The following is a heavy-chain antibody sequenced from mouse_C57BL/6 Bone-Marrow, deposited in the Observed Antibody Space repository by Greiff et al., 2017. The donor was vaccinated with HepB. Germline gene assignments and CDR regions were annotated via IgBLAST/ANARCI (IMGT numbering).Heavy chain of an antibody. V-gene: IGHV1-9*01. D-gene: IGHD1-1*01. CDR2: ILPGSGST. J-gene: IGHJ2*01. Sequence: VQLQQSGAELMKPGASVKLSCKATGYTFTGYWIEWVKQRPGHGLEWIGEILPGSGSTNYNEKFKGKATFTADNSSNTAYMQRSSLTTEDSAIYYGARITTVNYMDYWGQGTTLTVAS. CDR3: ARITTVNYMDY. CDR1: GYTFTGYW.